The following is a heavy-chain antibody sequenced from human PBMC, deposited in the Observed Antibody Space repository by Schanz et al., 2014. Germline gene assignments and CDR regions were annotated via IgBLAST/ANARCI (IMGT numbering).Heavy chain of an antibody. V-gene: IGHV3-23*01. D-gene: IGHD6-13*01. Sequence: EVQLLESGGGLVQPGGSLRLSCAASGFTFSSYAMSWVRQAPGKGLEWVSAISGSGGSTYYADSVKGRFTISRDNAKNSLYLQMNGLRVEDTAVYFCVSQTGSPNYWGQGTLVTVSS. J-gene: IGHJ4*02. CDR3: VSQTGSPNY. CDR2: ISGSGGST. CDR1: GFTFSSYA.